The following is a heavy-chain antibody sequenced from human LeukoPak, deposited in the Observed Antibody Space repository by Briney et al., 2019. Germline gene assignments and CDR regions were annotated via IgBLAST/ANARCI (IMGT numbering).Heavy chain of an antibody. J-gene: IGHJ5*02. D-gene: IGHD1-1*01. Sequence: GESLKISRKTSGYKFIDHWIGWVRQIPGKGLEWMAIIYPGDSDARYSPSFQGQVTISADKSITTAYLQWSSLKASDTATYYCARLVTPGVTRWFDPWGQGTPVTVSS. V-gene: IGHV5-51*01. CDR3: ARLVTPGVTRWFDP. CDR2: IYPGDSDA. CDR1: GYKFIDHW.